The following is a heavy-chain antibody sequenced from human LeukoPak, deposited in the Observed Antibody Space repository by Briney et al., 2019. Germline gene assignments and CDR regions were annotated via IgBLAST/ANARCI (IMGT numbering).Heavy chain of an antibody. V-gene: IGHV3-21*01. CDR1: GFSFSSYS. CDR2: ISDYI. J-gene: IGHJ3*02. D-gene: IGHD1-26*01. CDR3: ARGHSGSYQGTDAFDI. Sequence: PGGSLRLSCAASGFSFSSYSMNWVRQAPGKGLEWFSSISDYIYDADSLKGRFSISRDNAKKSLYLQMNSLRAEDTAVYYCARGHSGSYQGTDAFDIWGQGTMVTVSS.